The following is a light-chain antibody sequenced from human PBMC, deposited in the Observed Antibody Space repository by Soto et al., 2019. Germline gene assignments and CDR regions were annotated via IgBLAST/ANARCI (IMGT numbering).Light chain of an antibody. J-gene: IGLJ2*01. CDR3: AARDDSLTGVV. CDR1: TSNVGSNT. V-gene: IGLV1-44*01. Sequence: QSVLTQPPSASGTPGQRVTIPCSGSTSNVGSNTVNWYQQLPGTAPKLLIHSSSQRPSGVPVRLSGSKSGTSASLAILGLQSEDEANYYCAARDDSLTGVVFGGGTKLTVL. CDR2: SSS.